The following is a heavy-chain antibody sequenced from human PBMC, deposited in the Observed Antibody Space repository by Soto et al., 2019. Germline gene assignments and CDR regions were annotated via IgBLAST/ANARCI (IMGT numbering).Heavy chain of an antibody. CDR3: ARQKVRGQGWFDP. Sequence: QLQLQESGPGLVKPSGTLSLTCTVSGGSISSSDYYWGWIRQPPGKGLEWIGRMYYRGGTYNKSSRKSRVTISMNTSKNQVSLKLSSVTAADTAVYYWARQKVRGQGWFDPWGQGTLVTVSS. D-gene: IGHD3-10*01. J-gene: IGHJ5*02. V-gene: IGHV4-39*01. CDR2: MYYRGGT. CDR1: GGSISSSDYY.